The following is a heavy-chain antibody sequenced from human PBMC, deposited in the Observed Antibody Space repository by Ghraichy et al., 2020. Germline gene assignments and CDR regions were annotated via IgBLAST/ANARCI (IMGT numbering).Heavy chain of an antibody. D-gene: IGHD1-1*01. Sequence: SQTLSLTCTVSGGSISSGDYYWSWIRQPPGKGLEWIGYIYYSGSTYYNPSLKSRVTISVDTSKNQFSLKLSSVTAADTAVYYCARDYNFSGGMDVWGQGTTVTVSS. V-gene: IGHV4-30-4*01. J-gene: IGHJ6*02. CDR2: IYYSGST. CDR1: GGSISSGDYY. CDR3: ARDYNFSGGMDV.